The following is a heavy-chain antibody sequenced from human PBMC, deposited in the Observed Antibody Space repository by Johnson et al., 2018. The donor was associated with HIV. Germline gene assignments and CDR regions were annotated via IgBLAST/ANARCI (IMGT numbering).Heavy chain of an antibody. Sequence: MQLVESGGALVQPGGSLRRSCVGSESTFSTNWLHWDSQAPGKSLGWASRFNSDGRSTPSAESVTGRFTIARDNAKNTLYLQMDSLGAEDTAVYYCARVQLLADDVFNIWGQGTMVTVSS. J-gene: IGHJ3*02. CDR1: ESTFSTNW. D-gene: IGHD3-10*01. CDR2: FNSDGRST. CDR3: ARVQLLADDVFNI. V-gene: IGHV3-74*01.